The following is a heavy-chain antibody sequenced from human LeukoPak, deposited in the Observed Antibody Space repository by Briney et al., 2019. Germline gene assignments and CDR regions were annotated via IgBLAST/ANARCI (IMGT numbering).Heavy chain of an antibody. V-gene: IGHV3-11*05. CDR3: ARDRRYYFDY. Sequence: GGSLRLSCAASGFTFSDYYMSWIRQAPGKGLEWVSRISSSSSYTNYADSVKGRFTISRDNAKNSLYLQMNSLRAEDTAVYYCARDRRYYFDYWGQGTLVTVSS. CDR1: GFTFSDYY. CDR2: ISSSSSYT. J-gene: IGHJ4*02.